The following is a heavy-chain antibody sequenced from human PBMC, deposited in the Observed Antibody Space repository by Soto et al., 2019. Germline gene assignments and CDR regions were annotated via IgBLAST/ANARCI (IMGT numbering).Heavy chain of an antibody. CDR3: ARDSRYCSGGSCYSMDV. Sequence: SETLSLPCAVYGGSFSGYYWSWIRQPPGKGLEWIGEINHSGSTNYNPSLKSRVTISVDTSKNQFSLKLSSVTAADTAVYYCARDSRYCSGGSCYSMDVWGKGTTVTVSS. V-gene: IGHV4-34*01. CDR1: GGSFSGYY. D-gene: IGHD2-15*01. J-gene: IGHJ6*03. CDR2: INHSGST.